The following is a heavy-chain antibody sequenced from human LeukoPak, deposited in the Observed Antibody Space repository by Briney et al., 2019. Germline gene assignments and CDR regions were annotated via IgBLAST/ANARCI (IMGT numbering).Heavy chain of an antibody. CDR1: GGTFSSYA. D-gene: IGHD4-17*01. CDR2: IIPILGIA. J-gene: IGHJ6*02. CDR3: AREATVPYYYYGMDV. V-gene: IGHV1-69*04. Sequence: ASVTVSYKASGGTFSSYAISWVRQAPGQGLEWMGRIIPILGIANYAQKFQGRVTSTADKSTSTAYMELSSLRSEDTAVYYCAREATVPYYYYGMDVWGQGTTVTVSS.